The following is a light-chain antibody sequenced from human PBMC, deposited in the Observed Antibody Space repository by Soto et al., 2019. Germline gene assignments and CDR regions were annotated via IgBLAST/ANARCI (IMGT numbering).Light chain of an antibody. V-gene: IGKV1-17*01. CDR2: DAS. Sequence: DIQRTQSPSSLSASVGARGTITSRARRGIRDALGGYQQKSGKVPKRLIYDASSLQNGVPSTFSGRGYGTEFTLTISSLQPEDCATYFCLQHSDYPFTFGQWTRLEI. J-gene: IGKJ2*01. CDR3: LQHSDYPFT. CDR1: RGIRDA.